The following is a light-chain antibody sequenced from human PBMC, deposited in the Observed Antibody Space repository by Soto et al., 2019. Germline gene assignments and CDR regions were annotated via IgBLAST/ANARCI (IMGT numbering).Light chain of an antibody. Sequence: EIVMTQSPATLSVSPGERAALSCRASQSVSSNFAWYQQKSGQAPRLLIYVASTRATGIPARFSGSGSGTDFTLTISSLQSEDFAGYYCQQYNNWPYTFGQGTKLEIK. J-gene: IGKJ2*01. CDR2: VAS. CDR3: QQYNNWPYT. CDR1: QSVSSN. V-gene: IGKV3-15*01.